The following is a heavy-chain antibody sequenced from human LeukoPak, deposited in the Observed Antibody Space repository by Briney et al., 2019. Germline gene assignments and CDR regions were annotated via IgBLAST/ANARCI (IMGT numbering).Heavy chain of an antibody. CDR1: GFTFSSYE. J-gene: IGHJ6*03. D-gene: IGHD4-11*01. V-gene: IGHV3-48*03. CDR2: ISSSGSSV. Sequence: PGGSLRLSCAASGFTFSSYEMNWVRQAPGKGVECVSYISSSGSSVYYADSVKGRFTISRDNAKNSLYLQMNSLRAEDTAVYYCARGSNLPPDDYYYYYMDVRGKGTTVTVSS. CDR3: ARGSNLPPDDYYYYYMDV.